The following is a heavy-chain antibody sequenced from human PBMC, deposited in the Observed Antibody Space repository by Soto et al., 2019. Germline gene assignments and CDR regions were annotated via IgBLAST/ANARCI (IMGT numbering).Heavy chain of an antibody. Sequence: PGGSLRLSCAASGFTFSSYWMSWVRQAPGKGLEWVANIKEDGSEKYYVDSVKGRFTISRDNAKNSLYLQMNSLRAEDTAVYYCARDLAFDVFDIWGQGTMVTVSS. CDR3: ARDLAFDVFDI. V-gene: IGHV3-7*04. J-gene: IGHJ3*02. CDR1: GFTFSSYW. CDR2: IKEDGSEK.